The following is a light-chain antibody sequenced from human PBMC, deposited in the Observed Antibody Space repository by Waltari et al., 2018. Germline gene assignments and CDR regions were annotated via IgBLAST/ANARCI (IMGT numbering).Light chain of an antibody. V-gene: IGKV4-1*01. CDR3: QQYYTVPPHT. J-gene: IGKJ4*01. CDR2: WAS. CDR1: QSVLYSSNNKNY. Sequence: DIVMTQSPDSLAVSLGERATINCKSSQSVLYSSNNKNYLAWYQQKPGQPPTLLIYWASTRESGVPDRFSGSGSGTDFTLTISSLQAEDVAVYYCQQYYTVPPHTFGGGTKVEIK.